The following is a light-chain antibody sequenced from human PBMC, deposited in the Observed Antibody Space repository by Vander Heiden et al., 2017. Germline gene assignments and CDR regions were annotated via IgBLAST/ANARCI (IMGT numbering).Light chain of an antibody. CDR3: QQISSSPGT. CDR1: QNVSSSY. V-gene: IGKV3-20*01. CDR2: DAS. Sequence: EIVLTQSPVTLCLPPAKSAMLTCRARQNVSSSYLDWYLQKPGQAPKLLMFDASSRATGIPDRFSGSGSGTDFTLKISRLEPEDFGVYYCQQISSSPGTFGQGTKVEIK. J-gene: IGKJ1*01.